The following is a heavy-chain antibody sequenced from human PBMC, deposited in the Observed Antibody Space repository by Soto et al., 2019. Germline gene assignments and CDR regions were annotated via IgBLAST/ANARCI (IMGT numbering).Heavy chain of an antibody. D-gene: IGHD3-10*01. CDR3: ARDRGRWLQSTYYYYGMDV. CDR2: ISSSSSYI. V-gene: IGHV3-21*01. CDR1: GFTFSSYS. J-gene: IGHJ6*02. Sequence: PGGSLRLSCTGSGFTFSSYSMNWVRQAPGKGLEWVSSISSSSSYIYYADSVKGRFTISRDNAKNSLYLQMNSLRAEDTAVYYCARDRGRWLQSTYYYYGMDVWGQGTTVTVSS.